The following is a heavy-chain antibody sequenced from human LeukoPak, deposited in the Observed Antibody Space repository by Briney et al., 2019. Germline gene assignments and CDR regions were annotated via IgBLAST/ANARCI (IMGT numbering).Heavy chain of an antibody. CDR2: IYYSGST. CDR3: ALSNYYDSSGDAFDI. Sequence: PSETLSLTCTVSGGSISSYYWSWIRQPPGKGLEWIGYIYYSGSTNYNPSLKSRVTISVDTSKNQFSLKLSSVTAADTAVYYCALSNYYDSSGDAFDIWGQGTMVTVSS. V-gene: IGHV4-59*01. J-gene: IGHJ3*02. D-gene: IGHD3-22*01. CDR1: GGSISSYY.